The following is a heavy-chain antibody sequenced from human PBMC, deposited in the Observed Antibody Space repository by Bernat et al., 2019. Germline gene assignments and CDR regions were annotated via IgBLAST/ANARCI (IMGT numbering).Heavy chain of an antibody. J-gene: IGHJ6*02. CDR3: ARDRVVGAVDYYYGMDV. V-gene: IGHV1-18*04. CDR1: GYTFTSYG. Sequence: QVQLVQSGAEVKKPGASVKVSCKASGYTFTSYGISWERQAPGQGLEWMGWISAYNGNTNYAQKLQGRVTMTTDTSTSTAYMELRSLRSDDTAVYYCARDRVVGAVDYYYGMDVWGQGTTVTVSS. D-gene: IGHD2-15*01. CDR2: ISAYNGNT.